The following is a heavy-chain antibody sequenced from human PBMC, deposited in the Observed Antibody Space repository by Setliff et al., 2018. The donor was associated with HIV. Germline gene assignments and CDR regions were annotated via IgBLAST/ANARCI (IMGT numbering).Heavy chain of an antibody. Sequence: ASVKVSCKASGYIFTNYGINWVRQAPGHGLEWMGWINPYTGKTNFAENLQGRVTLTTDTSTSTAYMDLRSLKSDDTAVFYCARRGNYYGSAFDYWGQGTLVTVPQ. J-gene: IGHJ4*02. CDR1: GYIFTNYG. CDR3: ARRGNYYGSAFDY. CDR2: INPYTGKT. D-gene: IGHD3-10*01. V-gene: IGHV1-18*01.